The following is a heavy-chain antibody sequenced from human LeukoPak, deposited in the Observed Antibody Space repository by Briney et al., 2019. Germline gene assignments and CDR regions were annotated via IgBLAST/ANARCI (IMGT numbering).Heavy chain of an antibody. V-gene: IGHV1-18*01. J-gene: IGHJ4*02. CDR2: ISAYNGNT. CDR3: ARGLITYYYDSSGYYYFGY. D-gene: IGHD3-22*01. CDR1: GYTFTSYG. Sequence: ASVKASCKASGYTFTSYGISWVRQAPGQGLEWMGWISAYNGNTNYAQKFQGRVTITADESTSTAYMELSSLRSEDTAVYYCARGLITYYYDSSGYYYFGYWGQGTLVTVSS.